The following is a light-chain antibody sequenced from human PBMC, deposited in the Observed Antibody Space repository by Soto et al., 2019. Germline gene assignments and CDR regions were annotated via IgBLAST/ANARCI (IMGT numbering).Light chain of an antibody. Sequence: SELAQSPSVSVAPGQTARITCGGDNIGSKSVHWYQQKPGQAPVLVIYDDSDRPSGIPERFSGSNSGTTATLTISRVEAGDEADFYCQVWDPGLDHRGVFGGGTQLTVL. V-gene: IGLV3-21*02. CDR2: DDS. CDR3: QVWDPGLDHRGV. J-gene: IGLJ3*02. CDR1: NIGSKS.